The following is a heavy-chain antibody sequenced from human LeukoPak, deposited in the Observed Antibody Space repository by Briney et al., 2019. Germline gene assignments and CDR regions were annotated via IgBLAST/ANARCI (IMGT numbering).Heavy chain of an antibody. J-gene: IGHJ3*02. CDR1: GYIFNDYD. V-gene: IGHV1-8*01. Sequence: APVKVSCKASGYIFNDYDINWVRQAAGQGLGWMGWMNPNSGNTGYAQKFQGRITMTRDTSITTAYMELSGLMPEDTAVYYCAREPTRGRAGDNSFDIWGQGTMVTVSS. CDR2: MNPNSGNT. CDR3: AREPTRGRAGDNSFDI. D-gene: IGHD7-27*01.